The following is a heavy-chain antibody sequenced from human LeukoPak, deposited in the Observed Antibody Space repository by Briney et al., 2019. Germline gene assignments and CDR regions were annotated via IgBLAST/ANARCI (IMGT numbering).Heavy chain of an antibody. Sequence: GGSLRLSCAASGFTFSSYAMSWVRQAPGKGLEWVSAIRGSGGSTYYADSVKGRFTSSTDKSKRTLYLQMNSLRYEDTAVYYCAKDCRGSQSPGDAFDIWGQGTMVTVSS. V-gene: IGHV3-23*01. D-gene: IGHD2-15*01. CDR1: GFTFSSYA. CDR2: IRGSGGST. CDR3: AKDCRGSQSPGDAFDI. J-gene: IGHJ3*02.